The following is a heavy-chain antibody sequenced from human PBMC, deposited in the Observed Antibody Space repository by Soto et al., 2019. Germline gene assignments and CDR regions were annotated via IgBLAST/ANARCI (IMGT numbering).Heavy chain of an antibody. CDR3: ARLYSGSPGDY. Sequence: TXSLTCTFSGGSISSISSYWGWIRQPPGKGLEWIGSIYYSGSTYYNPSLKSRVTISVDTSKNQFSLKLSSVTAADTAVYYCARLYSGSPGDYWGQGTLVTVSS. V-gene: IGHV4-39*01. CDR2: IYYSGST. CDR1: GGSISSISSY. D-gene: IGHD1-26*01. J-gene: IGHJ4*02.